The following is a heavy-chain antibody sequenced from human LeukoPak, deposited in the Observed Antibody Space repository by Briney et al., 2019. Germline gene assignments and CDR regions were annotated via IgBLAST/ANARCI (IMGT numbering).Heavy chain of an antibody. Sequence: PSETLSLTCTVSGGSISSGDYYWSWIRQPPGKGLEWIGYIYYSGSTYYNPSLKSRVTISVDTSKNQFSLKLSSVTAADTAVYYCARVIFHSSRGAYYYGSGSLEKTSDYWGQRTLVTVSS. V-gene: IGHV4-30-4*08. CDR2: IYYSGST. D-gene: IGHD3-10*01. J-gene: IGHJ4*02. CDR3: ARVIFHSSRGAYYYGSGSLEKTSDY. CDR1: GGSISSGDYY.